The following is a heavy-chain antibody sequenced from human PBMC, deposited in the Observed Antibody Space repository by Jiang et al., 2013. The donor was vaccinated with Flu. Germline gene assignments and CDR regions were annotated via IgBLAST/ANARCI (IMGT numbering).Heavy chain of an antibody. CDR1: GGSISSYY. CDR3: ATHTYYDILTGYSVDAFDI. CDR2: IYYSGST. Sequence: GPGLVKPSETLSLTCTVSGGSISSYYWSWIRQPPGKGLEWIGYIYYSGSTNYNPSLKSRVTISVDTSKNQFSLKLSSVTAADTAVYYCATHTYYDILTGYSVDAFDIWGQGIMVTVSS. D-gene: IGHD3-9*01. J-gene: IGHJ3*02. V-gene: IGHV4-59*01.